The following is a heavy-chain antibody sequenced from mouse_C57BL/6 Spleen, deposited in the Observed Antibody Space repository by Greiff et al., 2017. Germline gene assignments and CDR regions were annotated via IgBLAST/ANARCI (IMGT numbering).Heavy chain of an antibody. CDR2: IDPSDSYT. J-gene: IGHJ4*01. CDR3: ARAHSNPMDY. CDR1: GYTFTSYW. Sequence: QVQLKQPGAELVMPGASVKLSCKASGYTFTSYWMHWVKQRPGQGLEWIGEIDPSDSYTNYNQKFKGKSTLTVDKSSSTAYMQLSSLTSEDSAVYYCARAHSNPMDYWGQGTSVTVSS. V-gene: IGHV1-69*01. D-gene: IGHD2-5*01.